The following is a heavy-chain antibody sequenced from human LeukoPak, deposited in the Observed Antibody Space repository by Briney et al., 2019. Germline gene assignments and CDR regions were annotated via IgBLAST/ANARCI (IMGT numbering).Heavy chain of an antibody. D-gene: IGHD6-19*01. CDR3: ASDSVQRIAVAEGYWFDP. CDR1: GYTFTSCD. V-gene: IGHV1-8*03. CDR2: MNPNSGNT. Sequence: ASVKASCKASGYTFTSCDINWVPQSTGQGLEWMGWMNPNSGNTGYAQKFQGRVTITRNTSISTAYMELSSLRSEDTAVYYCASDSVQRIAVAEGYWFDPWGQGTLVTVSS. J-gene: IGHJ5*02.